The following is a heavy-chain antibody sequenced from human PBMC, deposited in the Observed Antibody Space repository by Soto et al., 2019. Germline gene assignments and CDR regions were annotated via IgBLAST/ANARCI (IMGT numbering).Heavy chain of an antibody. CDR1: GYAFTTYG. Sequence: QVHLVQSGAEVKKPGDSVKVSSKGSGYAFTTYGITWVRQAPGQGLEWMGWIGAHNGNTNYAQKLQGRVTVTRDTSTSTAYMELRSLRSDDTAVYYCARGRYGDYWGQGALVTVSS. CDR2: IGAHNGNT. D-gene: IGHD1-1*01. CDR3: ARGRYGDY. J-gene: IGHJ4*02. V-gene: IGHV1-18*01.